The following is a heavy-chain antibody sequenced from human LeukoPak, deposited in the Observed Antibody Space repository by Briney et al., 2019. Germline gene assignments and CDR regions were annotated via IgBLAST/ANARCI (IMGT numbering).Heavy chain of an antibody. CDR3: ARDLGQYYDTSDNWFDP. J-gene: IGHJ5*02. D-gene: IGHD3-22*01. CDR2: INWNGGST. CDR1: GFTLDDYG. Sequence: PGGSLRLSCAASGFTLDDYGMTWVRQAPGKGLEWVSGINWNGGSTGYADSVKGRFTISRDNAKNTLNLQMNSLRAEDTAVYYCARDLGQYYDTSDNWFDPWGQGTLVTVSS. V-gene: IGHV3-20*04.